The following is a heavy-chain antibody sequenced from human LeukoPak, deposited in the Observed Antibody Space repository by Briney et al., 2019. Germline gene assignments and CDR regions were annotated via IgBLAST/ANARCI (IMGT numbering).Heavy chain of an antibody. J-gene: IGHJ3*01. D-gene: IGHD4-17*01. Sequence: GGSPRLSCVASGLTFSDTNLAWIRQAPGKGLEWISYIRGVPTDLYYADSVKGRFTISRDNAKNSLYLQMNSLRAEDTAIYYCARRARDFGDSHAFDVWGQGTMVTVSS. CDR2: IRGVPTDL. CDR1: GLTFSDTN. V-gene: IGHV3-11*01. CDR3: ARRARDFGDSHAFDV.